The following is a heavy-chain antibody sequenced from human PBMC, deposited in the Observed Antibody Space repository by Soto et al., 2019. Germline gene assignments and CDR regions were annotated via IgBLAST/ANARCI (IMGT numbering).Heavy chain of an antibody. V-gene: IGHV3-23*01. J-gene: IGHJ5*02. CDR1: VFTFSRYV. Sequence: WWSLRLSCSASVFTFSRYVMSWCRQAPGKGLEWVSAISGSGGNTYYADSVKGRFTISRDNSKNTLFLQMNSLRAEDTALYFCAKEMGDYYDSSGSWFDPWGQGTLVTVSS. CDR2: ISGSGGNT. CDR3: AKEMGDYYDSSGSWFDP. D-gene: IGHD3-22*01.